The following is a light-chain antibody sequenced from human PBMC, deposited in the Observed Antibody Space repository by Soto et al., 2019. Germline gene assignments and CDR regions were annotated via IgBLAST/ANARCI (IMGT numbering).Light chain of an antibody. CDR2: DVS. Sequence: QSVLTQPASVSGSPGQSITISCTGTSSDVGGYNYVSWYQQHPGKAPKLMIYDVSNRPSGVSNRFSGSKSGNTASLTISGLHAEDEADYYCSSYPSSSTRFGGGTKLTVL. CDR3: SSYPSSSTR. J-gene: IGLJ2*01. CDR1: SSDVGGYNY. V-gene: IGLV2-14*01.